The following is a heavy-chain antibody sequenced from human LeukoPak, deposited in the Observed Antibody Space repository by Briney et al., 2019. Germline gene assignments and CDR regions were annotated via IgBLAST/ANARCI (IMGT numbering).Heavy chain of an antibody. CDR1: GYTFTSYD. CDR3: ARAYYYYGSGAGDWLDP. Sequence: ASVKVSCKASGYTFTSYDINWVRQATGQGLEWMGWMNPNSANTGYAQKFQGRVTMTRNTSISTAYMELSSLRSEDTAVYYCARAYYYYGSGAGDWLDPWGQGTLVTVSS. V-gene: IGHV1-8*01. CDR2: MNPNSANT. J-gene: IGHJ5*02. D-gene: IGHD3-10*01.